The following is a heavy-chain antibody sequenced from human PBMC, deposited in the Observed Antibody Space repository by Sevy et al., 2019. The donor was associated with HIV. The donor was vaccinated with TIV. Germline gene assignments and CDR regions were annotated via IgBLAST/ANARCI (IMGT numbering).Heavy chain of an antibody. CDR2: IYYSGST. D-gene: IGHD3-10*01. CDR1: GGSISSYY. Sequence: SETLSLTCTVSGGSISSYYCSWIRQPPGKGLEWIGYIYYSGSTNYNPPLKSRVTISVDTSKNQFSLRLSSVTAADTAVYYCARESDYYGSGSLFDYWGQGALVTVSS. CDR3: ARESDYYGSGSLFDY. J-gene: IGHJ4*02. V-gene: IGHV4-59*01.